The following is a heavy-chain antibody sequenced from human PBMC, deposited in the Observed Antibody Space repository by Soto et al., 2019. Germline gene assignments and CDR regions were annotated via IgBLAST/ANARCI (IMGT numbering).Heavy chain of an antibody. D-gene: IGHD1-1*01. CDR3: ARDRRGYPNYFDY. Sequence: ASVKVSCKASGYTFTGYYMHWVRQAPGQGLEWMGWVNPNSGGTNYAQKFQGWVTMTRDTSISTAYMELSRLRSDDTAVYYCARDRRGYPNYFDYWGQGTLVTVSS. CDR1: GYTFTGYY. V-gene: IGHV1-2*04. CDR2: VNPNSGGT. J-gene: IGHJ4*02.